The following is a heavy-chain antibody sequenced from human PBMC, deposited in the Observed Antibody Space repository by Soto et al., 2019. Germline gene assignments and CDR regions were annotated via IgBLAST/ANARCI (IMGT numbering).Heavy chain of an antibody. Sequence: QVQLVQSGAEVKKPGASVKVSCKASGYTFTSYGISWVRQAPGQGLEWMGWISAYNGNTNYAQKLQGRVTRTTDPSTGTPYMELRSLRTDDTAVYYGAREDPPSVNWGQGTLVTVSS. CDR3: AREDPPSVN. CDR1: GYTFTSYG. J-gene: IGHJ4*02. D-gene: IGHD2-2*01. V-gene: IGHV1-18*01. CDR2: ISAYNGNT.